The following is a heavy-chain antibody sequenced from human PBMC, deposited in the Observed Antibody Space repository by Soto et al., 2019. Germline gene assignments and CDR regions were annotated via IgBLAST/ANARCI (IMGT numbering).Heavy chain of an antibody. D-gene: IGHD3-22*01. CDR2: IYYSGST. V-gene: IGHV4-31*03. J-gene: IGHJ4*02. CDR3: ARRPYDSSALRSFDY. CDR1: GYSISGGSY. Sequence: PSETLSLTCTVSGYSISGGSYWGWIRQPPGKGPEWIGYIYYSGSTYYNPSLKSRVTISVDTSKNQFSLKLSSVTAADTAVYYCARRPYDSSALRSFDYWGQGTLVTVSS.